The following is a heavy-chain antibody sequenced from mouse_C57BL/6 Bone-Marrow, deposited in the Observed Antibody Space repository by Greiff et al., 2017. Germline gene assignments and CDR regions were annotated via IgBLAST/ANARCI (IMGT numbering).Heavy chain of an antibody. Sequence: QVQLQQPGAELVRPGSSVKLSCKASGYTFTSYWMDWVKQRPGQGLEWIGNIYPSDSETNYNQKFKDKATLTVDKSSSTDYMQLSSLTSEISAIYYCARIYYEYLIDYWGQKTTRTVSS. CDR3: ARIYYEYLIDY. J-gene: IGHJ2*01. CDR1: GYTFTSYW. D-gene: IGHD2-4*01. CDR2: IYPSDSET. V-gene: IGHV1-61*01.